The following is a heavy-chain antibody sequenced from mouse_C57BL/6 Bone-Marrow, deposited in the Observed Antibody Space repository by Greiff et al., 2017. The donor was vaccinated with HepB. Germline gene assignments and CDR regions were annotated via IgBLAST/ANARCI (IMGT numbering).Heavy chain of an antibody. CDR3: ARRWLLPYAMDY. Sequence: EVMLVESGGDLVKPGGSLKLSCAASGFTFSSYGMSWVRQTPDKRLEWVATISSGGSYTYYPDSVKGRFTISRDNAKNTLYLQMSSLKSEDTAMYYCARRWLLPYAMDYWGEGTSVTVSS. V-gene: IGHV5-6*02. D-gene: IGHD2-3*01. CDR2: ISSGGSYT. CDR1: GFTFSSYG. J-gene: IGHJ4*01.